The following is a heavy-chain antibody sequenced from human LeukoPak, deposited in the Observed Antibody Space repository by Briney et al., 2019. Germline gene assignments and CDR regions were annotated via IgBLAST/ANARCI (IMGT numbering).Heavy chain of an antibody. V-gene: IGHV4-39*07. CDR1: GGSISSSSYY. CDR2: IYYSGST. Sequence: PSETLSLTCTVSGGSISSSSYYWGWIRQPPGKGLEWIGSIYYSGSTYYNPSLKSRVTISVDRSKNQFSLKLSSVTAADTAVYYCARGRYYDSSGYYEDHDAFDIWGQGTMVTVSS. D-gene: IGHD3-22*01. J-gene: IGHJ3*02. CDR3: ARGRYYDSSGYYEDHDAFDI.